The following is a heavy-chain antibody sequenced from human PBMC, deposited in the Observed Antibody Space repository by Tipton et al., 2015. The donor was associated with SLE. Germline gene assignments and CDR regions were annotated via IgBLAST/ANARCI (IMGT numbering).Heavy chain of an antibody. CDR1: GGSISSYY. J-gene: IGHJ4*02. CDR3: ARHSPIRGGNPHNFDY. Sequence: TLSLTCTVSGGSISSYYWSWIRQPPGKGLEWIGYIYTSGSTNYNPSLKSRVTISVDTSKNQFSLKLSSVTAADTAVYYCARHSPIRGGNPHNFDYWGQGTLVTVSS. CDR2: IYTSGST. V-gene: IGHV4-4*09. D-gene: IGHD4-23*01.